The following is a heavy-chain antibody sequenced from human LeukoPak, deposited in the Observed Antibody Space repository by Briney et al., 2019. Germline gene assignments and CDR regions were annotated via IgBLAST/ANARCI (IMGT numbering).Heavy chain of an antibody. Sequence: GGSLRLSCLASKFTFNNYAMTWVRQAPGKGLEWVSSISGSGDNMDYADSVKGRFTISRDNSKNTLYLQMNSLRAEDTAVYYCAKDYSASGSYFPLFDYWGQGTLVTVSS. CDR1: KFTFNNYA. V-gene: IGHV3-23*01. J-gene: IGHJ4*02. CDR2: ISGSGDNM. D-gene: IGHD3-10*01. CDR3: AKDYSASGSYFPLFDY.